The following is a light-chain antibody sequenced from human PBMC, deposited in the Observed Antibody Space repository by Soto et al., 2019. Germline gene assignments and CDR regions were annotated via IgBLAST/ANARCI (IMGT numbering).Light chain of an antibody. CDR3: QQLNSYPIT. CDR1: QGISSF. V-gene: IGKV1-9*01. Sequence: DIQLTQSPSFLSASVGDRVTITCRASQGISSFLAWYQQQPGKAPKLLIYSASTLQSGVPSRFSGSGSGTEFTLTIISLQPEDFATYYCQQLNSYPITFGQGTKVEI. J-gene: IGKJ1*01. CDR2: SAS.